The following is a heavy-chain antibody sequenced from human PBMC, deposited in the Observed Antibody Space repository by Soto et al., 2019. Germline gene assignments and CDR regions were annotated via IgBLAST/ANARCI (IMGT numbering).Heavy chain of an antibody. CDR1: GYTFTSYG. J-gene: IGHJ4*02. CDR3: ARDSSMIVVVPIDY. V-gene: IGHV1-18*01. D-gene: IGHD3-22*01. CDR2: ISAYNGNT. Sequence: ASVKGSCKASGYTFTSYGVSWLRQAPGQGLEWMGWISAYNGNTNYAQKLQGRVTMTTDTSTSTAYMELRSLRSDDTAVYYCARDSSMIVVVPIDYWGQGTLVSVSS.